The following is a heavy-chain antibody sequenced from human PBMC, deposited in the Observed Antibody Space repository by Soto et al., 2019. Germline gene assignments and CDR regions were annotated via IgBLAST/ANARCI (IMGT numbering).Heavy chain of an antibody. CDR3: ATVKGYPEY. J-gene: IGHJ4*02. CDR1: GYSITYGNY. CDR2: IYHTGST. V-gene: IGHV4-38-2*01. Sequence: SDTLSLTCAVSGYSITYGNYWGFIRQPPGEGLEWIGSIYHTGSTYYSSSLNSRVTISVDTSSNQFSLKVRSVTAADTAVYYCATVKGYPEYWGQGALVTVSS. D-gene: IGHD4-4*01.